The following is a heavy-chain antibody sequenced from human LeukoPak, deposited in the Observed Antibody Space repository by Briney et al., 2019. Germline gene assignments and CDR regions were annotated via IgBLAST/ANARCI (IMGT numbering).Heavy chain of an antibody. J-gene: IGHJ4*02. CDR3: ARARDYYDSSGYYTTHLDY. V-gene: IGHV4-59*01. D-gene: IGHD3-22*01. CDR1: GGSISSYY. Sequence: SETLSLTCTVSGGSISSYYWSWIRQPPGKGLEWIGYIYYSGSTNYNPSLKSRVTISVDTSKNQFSLKLSSVTAADTAVYYCARARDYYDSSGYYTTHLDYWGQGTLVTVSS. CDR2: IYYSGST.